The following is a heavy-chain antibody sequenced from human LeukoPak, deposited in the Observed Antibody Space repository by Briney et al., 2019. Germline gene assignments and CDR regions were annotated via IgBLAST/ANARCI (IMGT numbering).Heavy chain of an antibody. CDR1: GGSISSYY. J-gene: IGHJ4*02. D-gene: IGHD2-15*01. CDR3: ARLKGYCSGGSCYSRKTFDY. CDR2: IYYSGST. Sequence: PSETLSLTCTVSGGSISSYYWSWIRQPPGKGLEWIGYIYYSGSTNYNPSLKSRVTISVDTSKNQFSLKLSSVTAADTAVYYCARLKGYCSGGSCYSRKTFDYWGQGTLVTVSS. V-gene: IGHV4-59*12.